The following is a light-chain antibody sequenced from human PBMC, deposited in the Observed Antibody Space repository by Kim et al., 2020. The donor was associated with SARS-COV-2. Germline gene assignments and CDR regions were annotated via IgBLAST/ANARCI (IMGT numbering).Light chain of an antibody. J-gene: IGLJ2*01. Sequence: LTQPASVSGSPGQSITISCTGTSTDIGRSNLVSWYQQHPGKAPKLLIYDVDNRPSGISNRFSGSKSANTASLTISGLQAEDEADYYCSSYTSSVTVIFGGGTQLTVL. CDR2: DVD. V-gene: IGLV2-14*03. CDR3: SSYTSSVTVI. CDR1: STDIGRSNL.